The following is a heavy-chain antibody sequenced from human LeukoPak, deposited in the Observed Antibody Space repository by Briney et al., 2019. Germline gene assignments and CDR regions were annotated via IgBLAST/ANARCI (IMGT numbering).Heavy chain of an antibody. CDR1: GYTFTSYG. D-gene: IGHD6-19*01. V-gene: IGHV1-18*01. Sequence: ASVKVSCKASGYTFTSYGISWARQAPGQGLEWMGWISAYNGNTNYAQKLQGRVTMTTDTSTSTAYMELRSLRSDDTAVYYCARGLEVAVAGTLYYWGQGTLVTVSS. CDR2: ISAYNGNT. CDR3: ARGLEVAVAGTLYY. J-gene: IGHJ4*02.